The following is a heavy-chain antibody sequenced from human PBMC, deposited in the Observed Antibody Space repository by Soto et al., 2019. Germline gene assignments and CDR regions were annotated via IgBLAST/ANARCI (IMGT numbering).Heavy chain of an antibody. V-gene: IGHV3-30-3*01. CDR2: ISYDGSNK. J-gene: IGHJ4*02. Sequence: PGGSLRLSCAASGFTFSSYAMHWVRQAPGKGLEWVAVISYDGSNKYYADSVKGRFTISRDNSKNTLYLQMNSLRAEDTAVYYCAREFAAVAGPYYFDYWGQGTLVTVSS. D-gene: IGHD6-19*01. CDR1: GFTFSSYA. CDR3: AREFAAVAGPYYFDY.